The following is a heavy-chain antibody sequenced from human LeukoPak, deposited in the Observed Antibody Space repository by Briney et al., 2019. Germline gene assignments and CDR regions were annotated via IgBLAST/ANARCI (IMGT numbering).Heavy chain of an antibody. J-gene: IGHJ3*02. CDR3: ARGTVGDAFDI. CDR2: MNPNSGNT. D-gene: IGHD1-26*01. CDR1: GGTFSSCA. V-gene: IGHV1-8*03. Sequence: ASVNVSCKASGGTFSSCAINWVRQATGRGLEWMGWMNPNSGNTGYAQKFQGRVTITRNTSISTAYMELSSLRSEDTAVYYCARGTVGDAFDIWGQGTMVTVSS.